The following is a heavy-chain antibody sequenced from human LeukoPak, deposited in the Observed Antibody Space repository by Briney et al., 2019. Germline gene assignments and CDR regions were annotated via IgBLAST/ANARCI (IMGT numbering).Heavy chain of an antibody. CDR1: GFTFSSYG. D-gene: IGHD5-18*01. CDR2: ISYDGSNK. V-gene: IGHV3-30*18. J-gene: IGHJ6*02. Sequence: GGSLRPSCAASGFTFSSYGMHWVRQAPGKGLEWVAVISYDGSNKYYADSVKGRFTISRDNSKNTLYLQMNSLRAEDTAVYYCAKDGGYSYGSDYYYYGMDVWGQGTTVTVSS. CDR3: AKDGGYSYGSDYYYYGMDV.